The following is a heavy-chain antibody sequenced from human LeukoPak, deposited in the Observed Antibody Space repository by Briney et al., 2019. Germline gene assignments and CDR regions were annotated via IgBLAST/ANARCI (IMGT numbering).Heavy chain of an antibody. J-gene: IGHJ6*02. CDR3: ASRAYCGGDCPRAYYYYGMDV. Sequence: ASVKVSCKASGYTFTSYDINWVRQATGQGLEWMGWMNPNSGNTGYAQKFQGRVTMTRNTSISTAYMELSSLRSEDTAVYYCASRAYCGGDCPRAYYYYGMDVWGQGTTVTVSS. V-gene: IGHV1-8*01. CDR1: GYTFTSYD. D-gene: IGHD2-21*02. CDR2: MNPNSGNT.